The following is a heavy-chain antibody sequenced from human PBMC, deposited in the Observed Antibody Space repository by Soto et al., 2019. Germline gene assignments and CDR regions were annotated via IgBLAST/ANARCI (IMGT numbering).Heavy chain of an antibody. V-gene: IGHV3-30-3*01. CDR2: ISYDGGNK. D-gene: IGHD3-22*01. CDR3: ARGREYYYDSSGSQFDY. J-gene: IGHJ4*01. CDR1: GFTFSSYA. Sequence: GGSLRLSCAASGFTFSSYAMHWVRQAPGKGLEWVAVISYDGGNKYYADSVKGRFTISRDNSKNTLYLQMNSLRAEDTAVYYCARGREYYYDSSGSQFDYWGQEPWSPSPQ.